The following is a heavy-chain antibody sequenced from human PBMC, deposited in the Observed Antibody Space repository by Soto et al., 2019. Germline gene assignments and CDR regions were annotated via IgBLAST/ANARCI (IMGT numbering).Heavy chain of an antibody. CDR1: GFAFSSHA. J-gene: IGHJ4*02. CDR3: AKGRYSYDSSGHDF. Sequence: EVQLLESGGGLVQPGGSLRLSCEASGFAFSSHAMNWVRQAPGKGLEWVSGISGSGGRTYYADSVKGRFTISRDNSKNTLDLQMNSLRAQDTDVYYSAKGRYSYDSSGHDFWGLGTLVTVSS. D-gene: IGHD3-22*01. CDR2: ISGSGGRT. V-gene: IGHV3-23*01.